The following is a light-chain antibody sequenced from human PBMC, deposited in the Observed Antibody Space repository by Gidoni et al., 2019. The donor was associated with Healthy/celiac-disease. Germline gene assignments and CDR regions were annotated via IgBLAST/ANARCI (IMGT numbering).Light chain of an antibody. CDR3: QQLNSYPAFT. Sequence: IQVTQSPSSLSASVGDRVTITCRASQGISSYLAWYQQKPGKAPKLLIYAASTLQSGVPSRFSGSGSGTDFTLTISSLQPEDFATYYCQQLNSYPAFTFGPGTKVDIK. V-gene: IGKV1-9*01. CDR1: QGISSY. J-gene: IGKJ3*01. CDR2: AAS.